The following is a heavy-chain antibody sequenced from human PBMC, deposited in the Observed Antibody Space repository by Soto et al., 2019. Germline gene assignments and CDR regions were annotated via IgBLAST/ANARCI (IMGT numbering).Heavy chain of an antibody. Sequence: QVQLQQWGAGLLKPSETLSLTCDVSGGSLSDHYWSWIRQPPGKGLEWVGETNRGGSTNYNPSLESRLTISVDTSKNQVSLQLTSVTAADTAVYYCASRAYCTSIRCASEYWGQGISVTVSS. CDR2: TNRGGST. CDR3: ASRAYCTSIRCASEY. D-gene: IGHD2-2*01. J-gene: IGHJ1*01. CDR1: GGSLSDHY. V-gene: IGHV4-34*01.